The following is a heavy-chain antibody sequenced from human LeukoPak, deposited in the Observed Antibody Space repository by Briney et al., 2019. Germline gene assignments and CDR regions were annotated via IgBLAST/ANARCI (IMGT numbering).Heavy chain of an antibody. Sequence: SETLSLTCTVCGGSISIYYWSWIRQPAGKGLEWIGRIYTSGSTNYNPSLKSRVTMSVDTSKNQFSLKLSSVTAADTAVYYCARDWSAYDYGDYVPSDQNAFDIWGQGTMVTVSS. CDR2: IYTSGST. CDR3: ARDWSAYDYGDYVPSDQNAFDI. D-gene: IGHD4-17*01. V-gene: IGHV4-4*07. CDR1: GGSISIYY. J-gene: IGHJ3*02.